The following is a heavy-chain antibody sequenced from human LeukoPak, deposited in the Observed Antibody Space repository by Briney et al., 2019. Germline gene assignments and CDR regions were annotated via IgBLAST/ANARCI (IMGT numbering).Heavy chain of an antibody. D-gene: IGHD1-14*01. CDR1: GFTFDDYA. Sequence: GGSLRLSCAASGFTFDDYAMHWVRQAPGKGLEWVSGISWNSGSIGYADSVKGRFTISRDSAKNSLYLQMNSLRAEDTAVYYCARGVLVFSITYYFDYWGQGTLVTVSS. J-gene: IGHJ4*02. V-gene: IGHV3-9*01. CDR2: ISWNSGSI. CDR3: ARGVLVFSITYYFDY.